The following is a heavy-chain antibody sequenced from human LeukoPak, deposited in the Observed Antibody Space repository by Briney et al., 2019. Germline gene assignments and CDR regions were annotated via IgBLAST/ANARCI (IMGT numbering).Heavy chain of an antibody. CDR1: GFTFSSYR. Sequence: GCSLILSCSSSGFTFSSYRIHWLRQAPGKGLEGVAVIWYDGSNKYYADSVKGRFTISRDNSKNALHLQMNSLRAEDTAVYYCARGPGSGYYLTAFDIWGQGTMVTVSS. V-gene: IGHV3-33*01. D-gene: IGHD3-22*01. CDR3: ARGPGSGYYLTAFDI. J-gene: IGHJ3*02. CDR2: IWYDGSNK.